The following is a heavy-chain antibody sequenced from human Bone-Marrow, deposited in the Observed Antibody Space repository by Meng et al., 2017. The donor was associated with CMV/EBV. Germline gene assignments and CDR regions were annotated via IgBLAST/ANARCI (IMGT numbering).Heavy chain of an antibody. V-gene: IGHV3-23*03. D-gene: IGHD5/OR15-5a*01. CDR3: AREGRGGLPLGFGMDV. CDR1: GFTFSSYA. Sequence: GESLKISCAASGFTFSSYAMSWVRQAPGKGLEWVSVIYSGGSSTYYADSVKGRFTISRDNSKNTLYLQMNSLRAEDTAVYYCAREGRGGLPLGFGMDVWGQGTTVTVSS. CDR2: IYSGGSST. J-gene: IGHJ6*02.